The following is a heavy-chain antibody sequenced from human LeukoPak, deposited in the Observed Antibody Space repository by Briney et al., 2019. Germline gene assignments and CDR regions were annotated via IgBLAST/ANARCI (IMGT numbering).Heavy chain of an antibody. J-gene: IGHJ5*02. V-gene: IGHV3-7*01. CDR3: ARGGGSSS. CDR2: IKPDGSAT. D-gene: IGHD6-6*01. Sequence: GGSLRLSCAASGFSFSNFWMSWVRQAPGKGLEWVANIKPDGSATNYVDSVKGRFTISRDNAKNSLDLQMNSLRAEDTAVCYCARGGGSSSWGQGTLVTVSS. CDR1: GFSFSNFW.